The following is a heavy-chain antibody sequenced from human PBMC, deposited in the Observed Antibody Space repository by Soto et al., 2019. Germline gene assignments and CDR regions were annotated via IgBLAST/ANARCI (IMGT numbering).Heavy chain of an antibody. CDR1: GGSISSGGYY. Sequence: SETLSLTCTVSGGSISSGGYYWSWIRQHPGKGLEWIGYIYYSGSTYYNPSLKSRVTISVDTSKNQFSLKLSSVTAADTAVYYCARGVYGDYVRFDYWGQGTLVTVSS. J-gene: IGHJ4*02. CDR3: ARGVYGDYVRFDY. V-gene: IGHV4-31*03. CDR2: IYYSGST. D-gene: IGHD4-17*01.